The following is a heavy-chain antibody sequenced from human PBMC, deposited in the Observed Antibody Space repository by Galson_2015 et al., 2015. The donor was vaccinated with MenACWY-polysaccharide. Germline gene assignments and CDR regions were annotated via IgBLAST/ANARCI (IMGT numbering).Heavy chain of an antibody. CDR2: IGTGGDS. Sequence: SLRLSCAASGFTFSSFDMHWVRHALGKGLEWVAAIGTGGDSYYSGSVKGGVTISRENAKNSLYLQMNSLRAGDTAVYYCAREFTSATSSWYYCY. D-gene: IGHD6-13*01. CDR3: AREFTSATSSWYYCY. V-gene: IGHV3-13*01. J-gene: IGHJ6*01. CDR1: GFTFSSFD.